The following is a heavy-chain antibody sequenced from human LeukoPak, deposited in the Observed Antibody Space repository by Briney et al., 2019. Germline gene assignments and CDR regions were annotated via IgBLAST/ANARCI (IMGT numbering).Heavy chain of an antibody. J-gene: IGHJ4*02. D-gene: IGHD2-15*01. Sequence: GGSLRLSCAASGFTFSSYAMHWVRQAPGKGLEGGAVISYDGSNKYYADSVKGRFTIARDNSKNTLYLQMNSLRAEDTAVYYCASSYCSGGSCLIDYWGQGTLVTVSS. V-gene: IGHV3-30*04. CDR3: ASSYCSGGSCLIDY. CDR1: GFTFSSYA. CDR2: ISYDGSNK.